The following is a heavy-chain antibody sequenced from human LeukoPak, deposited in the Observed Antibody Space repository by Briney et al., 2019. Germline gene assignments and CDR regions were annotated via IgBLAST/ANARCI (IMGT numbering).Heavy chain of an antibody. CDR2: IRYDGSNK. J-gene: IGHJ4*02. Sequence: GGSLRLSCAASGFTLSSYGMHWVRQAPGKGLEWVAFIRYDGSNKYYADSVKGRFTISRDNSKNTLYLQMNSLRAEDTAVYYCAKGTVRPDFFDYWGQGTLVTVSS. V-gene: IGHV3-30*02. D-gene: IGHD3-10*01. CDR1: GFTLSSYG. CDR3: AKGTVRPDFFDY.